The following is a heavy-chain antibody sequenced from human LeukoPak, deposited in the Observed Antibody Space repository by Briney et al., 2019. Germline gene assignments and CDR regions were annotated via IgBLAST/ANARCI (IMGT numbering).Heavy chain of an antibody. CDR2: IIPIFGTA. CDR3: ARNGVVANWFDP. CDR1: GGTFSSYA. J-gene: IGHJ5*02. D-gene: IGHD3-10*01. V-gene: IGHV1-69*13. Sequence: ASVKVSCKASGGTFSSYAISWVRQAPGQGLEWMGGIIPIFGTANYAQKFQGRVTITADESKSTAYMELSSLRSEDTAVYYCARNGVVANWFDPWGQGTLVTVSS.